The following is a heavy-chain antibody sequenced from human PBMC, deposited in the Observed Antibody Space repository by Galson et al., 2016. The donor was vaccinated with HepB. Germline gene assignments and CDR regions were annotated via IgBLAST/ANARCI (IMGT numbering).Heavy chain of an antibody. CDR3: ARGRSPSWLRIMDV. CDR2: ISHSGYT. D-gene: IGHD5-12*01. CDR1: GGSVSSGSFY. V-gene: IGHV4-61*01. J-gene: IGHJ6*02. Sequence: SETLSLTCTVSGGSVSSGSFYWSWIRQPPGKGLEWIGEISHSGYTNYNPSLGSRVTISVDTDKNQFSLRLTSVTAADTGVYFCARGRSPSWLRIMDVWGRGTTVAVTS.